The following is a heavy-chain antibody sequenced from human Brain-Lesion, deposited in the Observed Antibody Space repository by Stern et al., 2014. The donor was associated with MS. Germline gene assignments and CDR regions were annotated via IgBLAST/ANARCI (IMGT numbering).Heavy chain of an antibody. CDR1: GGSFNHYY. J-gene: IGHJ6*02. Sequence: VQLQESGPGLVKPSETLSLTCTASGGSFNHYYWSWVRQPPGKGLEWIGNIHYSGSTNYNPSLQSRVPISLDTSKSQFSLELSTVTTADTAVYFCARVGGYRGYERYSLVDYYYGMDVWGQGTTVAVSS. CDR2: IHYSGST. D-gene: IGHD5-12*01. CDR3: ARVGGYRGYERYSLVDYYYGMDV. V-gene: IGHV4-59*01.